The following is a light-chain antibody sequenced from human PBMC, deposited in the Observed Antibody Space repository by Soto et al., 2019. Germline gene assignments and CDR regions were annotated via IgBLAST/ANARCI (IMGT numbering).Light chain of an antibody. V-gene: IGLV2-8*01. CDR1: SSDVGGYNF. CDR3: SSYAGSNILV. J-gene: IGLJ2*01. Sequence: QSALTQPPSASGSPGQSVTISCTGTSSDVGGYNFVSWYQQHPGKAPKLMIYEVSERPSGVPDRFSGYKSGNTASLTVSGLQAEDEADYYCSSYAGSNILVFGGGTKLTVL. CDR2: EVS.